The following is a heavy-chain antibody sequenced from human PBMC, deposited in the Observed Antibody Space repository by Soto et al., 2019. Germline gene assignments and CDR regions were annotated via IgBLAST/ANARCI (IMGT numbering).Heavy chain of an antibody. D-gene: IGHD2-2*01. CDR2: IIPIFGTA. CDR3: AREDHIVLVPAARHYYYYYGMDV. CDR1: GGTFGSYD. V-gene: IGHV1-69*12. Sequence: QVQLVQSGAEVKKPGSSVKVSCKACGGTFGSYDISWVRQAPGQGLEWIGGIIPIFGTANYAQKFQGRVTITADESTSTAYMELSSLRSEDTAVYYCAREDHIVLVPAARHYYYYYGMDVWGQGTTVTVSS. J-gene: IGHJ6*02.